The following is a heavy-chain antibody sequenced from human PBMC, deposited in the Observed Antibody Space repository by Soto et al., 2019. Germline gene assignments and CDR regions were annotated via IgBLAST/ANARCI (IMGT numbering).Heavy chain of an antibody. CDR1: GFTFTSYA. D-gene: IGHD5-18*01. CDR2: ISGSGGSE. CDR3: AKGDTTMITDYYAMDV. V-gene: IGHV3-23*01. Sequence: GGSLRLSCAVSGFTFTSYAMTWVRQAPGKGLEWVSAISGSGGSEFYADSVKGRFTISRDNSKNTLYLQMKSLRAEDTALYYCAKGDTTMITDYYAMDVWGPGTTLTVSS. J-gene: IGHJ6*02.